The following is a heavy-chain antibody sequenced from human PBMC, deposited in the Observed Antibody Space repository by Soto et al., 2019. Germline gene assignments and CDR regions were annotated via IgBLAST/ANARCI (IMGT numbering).Heavy chain of an antibody. Sequence: SVKVSFRASGGTFSSYAISWVRQAPGQGLEWMGGIIPIFGTANYAQKFQGRVTITADESTSTAYMELSSLRSEDTAVYYCARDAYSSSSMWFDPWGQGTLVTVSS. CDR3: ARDAYSSSSMWFDP. J-gene: IGHJ5*02. CDR1: GGTFSSYA. D-gene: IGHD6-6*01. V-gene: IGHV1-69*13. CDR2: IIPIFGTA.